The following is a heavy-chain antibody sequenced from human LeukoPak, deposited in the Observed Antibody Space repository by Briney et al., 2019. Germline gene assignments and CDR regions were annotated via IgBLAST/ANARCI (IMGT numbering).Heavy chain of an antibody. CDR1: GYTFTSYY. CDR2: INPSGGST. D-gene: IGHD3-22*01. V-gene: IGHV1-46*01. CDR3: AREAYYYDSSGYYAFDY. Sequence: ASVKVSCKASGYTFTSYYMHWVRQAPGQRLEWMGIINPSGGSTSYAQKSQGRVTMTRDMSTSTVYMELSSLRSEDTAVYYCAREAYYYDSSGYYAFDYWGQGTLVTVSS. J-gene: IGHJ4*02.